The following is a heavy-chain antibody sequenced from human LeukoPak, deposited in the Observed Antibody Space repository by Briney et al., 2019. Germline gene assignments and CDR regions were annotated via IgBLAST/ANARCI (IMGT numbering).Heavy chain of an antibody. CDR3: ARDLSRYFDWSHFDY. CDR1: GYTFTSYA. Sequence: ASVKVSCKASGYTFTSYAMHWVRQAPGQRLEWMGWINAGNGNTKYSQKFQGRVTITRDTSASTAYMELNSLRSEDTAVYYCARDLSRYFDWSHFDYWGQGTLVTVSS. V-gene: IGHV1-3*01. CDR2: INAGNGNT. J-gene: IGHJ4*02. D-gene: IGHD3-9*01.